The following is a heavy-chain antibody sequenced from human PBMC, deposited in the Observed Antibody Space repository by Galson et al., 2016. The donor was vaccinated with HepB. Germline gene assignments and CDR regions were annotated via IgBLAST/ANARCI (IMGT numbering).Heavy chain of an antibody. CDR1: GFTVSSSY. CDR2: IYSGGTA. J-gene: IGHJ6*02. CDR3: ARVPGYYYGMDV. Sequence: SLRLSCAASGFTVSSSYMNWVRRAPGKGLEWVSVIYSGGTAYFADSGGSTYYAYADSVKGRFTISRDNSKNTLYLQMNSLRTEDTAVYYWARVPGYYYGMDVWGQGTTVTVSS. V-gene: IGHV3-53*01.